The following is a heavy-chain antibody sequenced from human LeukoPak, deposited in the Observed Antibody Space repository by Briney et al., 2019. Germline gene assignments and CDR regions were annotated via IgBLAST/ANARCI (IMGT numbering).Heavy chain of an antibody. CDR3: VRELNDYGAYGFDY. CDR1: GFXFSSYG. J-gene: IGHJ4*02. D-gene: IGHD4-17*01. V-gene: IGHV3-33*01. Sequence: GRSLRLSCAASGFXFSSYGMHWVRQAPGKGPEWVAVIWYDGSNEYYAESVKGRFTISRDNSKNTLYLQMNSLRAEDTAVYYCVRELNDYGAYGFDYWGPGTLVTVSS. CDR2: IWYDGSNE.